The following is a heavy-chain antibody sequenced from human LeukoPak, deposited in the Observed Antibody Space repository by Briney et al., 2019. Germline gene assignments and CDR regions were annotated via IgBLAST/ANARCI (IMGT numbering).Heavy chain of an antibody. CDR3: ARDLKGGATDY. V-gene: IGHV3-7*01. CDR2: IKQDGSEK. Sequence: GGSLRLSCAAPGFTFSSYWMSWVRQAPGKGLEWVANIKQDGSEKYYVDSVKGRFTISRDNAKNSLYLQMNSLRAEDTAVYYCARDLKGGATDYWGQGTLVTVSS. CDR1: GFTFSSYW. J-gene: IGHJ4*02. D-gene: IGHD1-26*01.